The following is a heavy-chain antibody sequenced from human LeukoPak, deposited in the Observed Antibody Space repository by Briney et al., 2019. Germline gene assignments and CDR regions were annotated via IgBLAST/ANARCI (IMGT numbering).Heavy chain of an antibody. CDR2: INGDGSWT. CDR1: GFTFSSNW. D-gene: IGHD1-7*01. Sequence: GGSLRLSCAAFGFTFSSNWMHWVRQAPGKGMVWDSHINGDGSWTTHADPVKGRFTISRDNAKNTIYLQMSSLRAEDTAVYYCARGGMGTALDYWGQGTLVTVSS. CDR3: ARGGMGTALDY. J-gene: IGHJ4*02. V-gene: IGHV3-74*03.